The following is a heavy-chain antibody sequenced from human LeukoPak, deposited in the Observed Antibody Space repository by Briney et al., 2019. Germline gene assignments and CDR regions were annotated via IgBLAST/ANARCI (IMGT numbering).Heavy chain of an antibody. CDR1: GFTFSSYA. J-gene: IGHJ4*02. Sequence: GGSLRLSCAASGFTFSSYAMSWVRQAPGKGLEWVSAISGSGGSTYYADSVKGRFTISRDNSKNTLYLQMNSLRAEDTAVYYCARDSTPDVLRFLEWLLAPFDYWGQGTLVTVSS. CDR2: ISGSGGST. CDR3: ARDSTPDVLRFLEWLLAPFDY. V-gene: IGHV3-23*01. D-gene: IGHD3-3*01.